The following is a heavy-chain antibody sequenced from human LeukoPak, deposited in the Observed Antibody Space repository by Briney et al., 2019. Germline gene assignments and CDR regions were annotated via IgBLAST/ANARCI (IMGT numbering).Heavy chain of an antibody. J-gene: IGHJ5*02. D-gene: IGHD4-23*01. CDR1: GYTFTRYH. V-gene: IGHV1-46*01. CDR3: ARDNSIGDRGWWFDP. Sequence: ASVKVSCKASGYTFTRYHMHWLRQAPGQGLEWMGLINPSGGSTLYAEEFQGRIIMTRDMSTATDYMELSSLRSEDTAVYYCARDNSIGDRGWWFDPWGQGTLVTVSS. CDR2: INPSGGST.